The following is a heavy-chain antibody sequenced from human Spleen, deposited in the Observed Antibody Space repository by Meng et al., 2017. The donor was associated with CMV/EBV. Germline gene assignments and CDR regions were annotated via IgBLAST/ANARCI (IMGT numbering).Heavy chain of an antibody. CDR1: GFYFSRFA. J-gene: IGHJ4*02. V-gene: IGHV3-7*01. CDR3: ARYYCTSPSCFIDY. CDR2: IGLDGTER. Sequence: GESLKISCAASGFYFSRFAMSWVRQAPGKGLEWLAKIGLDGTERDYVDSLKGRITISKDNAKSSLYLQMNSLRVEDTAVYYCARYYCTSPSCFIDYWGQGTLVTVSS. D-gene: IGHD2-2*01.